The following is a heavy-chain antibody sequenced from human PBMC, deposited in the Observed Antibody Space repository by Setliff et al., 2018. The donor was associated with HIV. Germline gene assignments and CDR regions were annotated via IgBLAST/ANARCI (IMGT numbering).Heavy chain of an antibody. J-gene: IGHJ6*03. Sequence: ASVKVSCKASGYSLTSYSINWVRQAPGQGLEWMGYINPNTGNPTYAQGFTGRFVFSVDTPVSTAYLQIFSLKAEDTAVCYCTRDHTPPPNYDFWSGQIDLRNIFYYMDVWGTGTTVTVSS. V-gene: IGHV7-4-1*01. CDR2: INPNTGNP. D-gene: IGHD3-3*01. CDR1: GYSLTSYS. CDR3: TRDHTPPPNYDFWSGQIDLRNIFYYMDV.